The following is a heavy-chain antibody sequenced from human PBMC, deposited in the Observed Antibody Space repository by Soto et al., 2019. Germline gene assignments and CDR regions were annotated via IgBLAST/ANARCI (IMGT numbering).Heavy chain of an antibody. Sequence: SETLSLTCAVYGGSFSGYYWSWIRQPPGKGLEWIGEINHSGSTNYNPSLKSRVTISVDTSKNQFSLKLSSVTAADTAVYYCARASYGSGSYYNGRTYYFDYWGQGTLVTVSS. J-gene: IGHJ4*02. CDR2: INHSGST. V-gene: IGHV4-34*01. CDR1: GGSFSGYY. CDR3: ARASYGSGSYYNGRTYYFDY. D-gene: IGHD3-10*01.